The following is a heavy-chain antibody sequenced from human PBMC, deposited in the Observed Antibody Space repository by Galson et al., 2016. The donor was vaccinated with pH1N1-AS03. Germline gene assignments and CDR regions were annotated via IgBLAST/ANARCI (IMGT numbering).Heavy chain of an antibody. V-gene: IGHV5-51*01. Sequence: QSGAEVKKPGESLKISCQGSGYSFTNYWIGWVRQMPGKGLEWMGIIYLDDSDTRYSPPFQGQVTISADKSISTAYLQWSSLKASDTATYYCARLTLSSGWPCDYWGQGTLVTVSS. CDR1: GYSFTNYW. D-gene: IGHD6-19*01. CDR2: IYLDDSDT. J-gene: IGHJ4*01. CDR3: ARLTLSSGWPCDY.